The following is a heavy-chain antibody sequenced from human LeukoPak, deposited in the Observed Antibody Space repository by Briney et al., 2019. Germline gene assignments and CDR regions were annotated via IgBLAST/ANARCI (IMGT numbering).Heavy chain of an antibody. CDR2: ISYSGGST. V-gene: IGHV3-23*01. CDR3: ARDIVLIAVAVRGSFDI. D-gene: IGHD6-19*01. J-gene: IGHJ3*02. Sequence: GGSLRLSCAASEFTFSSYAMSWVRQAPGKGLEWVSGISYSGGSTYYADSVKGRFTISRDNSKNTLYLQMNSLRAEDTALYYCARDIVLIAVAVRGSFDIWGQGTMVTVSS. CDR1: EFTFSSYA.